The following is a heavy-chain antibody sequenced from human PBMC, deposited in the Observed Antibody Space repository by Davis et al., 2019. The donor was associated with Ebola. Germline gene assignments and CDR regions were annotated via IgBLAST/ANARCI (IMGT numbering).Heavy chain of an antibody. D-gene: IGHD3-3*01. V-gene: IGHV1-69*04. J-gene: IGHJ6*02. CDR1: GGTFSSYA. CDR2: IIPILGIA. CDR3: ARCLAYYDFWSAYPYYYYGMDV. Sequence: AASVKVSCKASGGTFSSYAISWVRQAPGQGLEWMGRIIPILGIANYAQKFQGRVTITADKSTSTAYMELRSLRSDDTAVYYCARCLAYYDFWSAYPYYYYGMDVWGQGTTVTVSS.